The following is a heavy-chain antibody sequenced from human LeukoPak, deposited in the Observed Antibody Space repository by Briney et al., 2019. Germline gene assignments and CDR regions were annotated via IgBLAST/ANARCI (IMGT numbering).Heavy chain of an antibody. CDR2: INHSGST. V-gene: IGHV4-34*01. D-gene: IGHD2-2*01. CDR3: ARALGYCSSTSCYEGPLAFDI. J-gene: IGHJ3*02. Sequence: SETLSLTCAVYGGSFSGYYWSWICQPPGKGLEWIGEINHSGSTNYNPSLKSRVTISVDTSKNQFSLKLSSVTAADTAVYYCARALGYCSSTSCYEGPLAFDIWGQGTMVTVSS. CDR1: GGSFSGYY.